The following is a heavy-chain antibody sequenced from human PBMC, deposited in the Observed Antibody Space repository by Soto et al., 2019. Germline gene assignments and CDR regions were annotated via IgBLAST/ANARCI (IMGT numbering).Heavy chain of an antibody. CDR1: GGSISSSSYY. CDR3: ARAGITMVRGARPNWFDP. V-gene: IGHV4-39*01. D-gene: IGHD3-10*01. Sequence: PSETLSLTCTVSGGSISSSSYYWGWIRQPPGKGLEWIGSIYYSGSTYYNPSLKSRVTISVDTSKNQFSLKLSSVTAADTAVYYCARAGITMVRGARPNWFDPWGQGTLVTVSS. J-gene: IGHJ5*02. CDR2: IYYSGST.